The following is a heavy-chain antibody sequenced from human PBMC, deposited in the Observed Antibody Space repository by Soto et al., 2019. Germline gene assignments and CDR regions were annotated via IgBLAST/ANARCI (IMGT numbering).Heavy chain of an antibody. J-gene: IGHJ4*02. V-gene: IGHV4-39*01. D-gene: IGHD3-10*01. CDR1: GGSISSSNYY. Sequence: QLQLQESGPGLVKPSETLSLSCTVSGGSISSSNYYWGWIRQPPGKGLEWIGSMYYSGSTYYNPSLKSRVTISVDTSKNQFSLKLSSVTAADTAVYYCARHVSDFYASGTYYFDYWGQGTLVTVSS. CDR2: MYYSGST. CDR3: ARHVSDFYASGTYYFDY.